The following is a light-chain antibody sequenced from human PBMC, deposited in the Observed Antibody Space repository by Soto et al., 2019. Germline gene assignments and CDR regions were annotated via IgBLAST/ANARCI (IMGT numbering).Light chain of an antibody. V-gene: IGLV1-47*01. Sequence: QSVLTQRPSASGTPGQRVTISCSGSSSNIGSNYVYWYQQLPGTAPKLLIYRNNQRPSGVPDRFSGSKSGTSASLAISGLRSEDEADYYCAAWDDSLRGVFGGGTKLTVL. CDR3: AAWDDSLRGV. CDR1: SSNIGSNY. CDR2: RNN. J-gene: IGLJ2*01.